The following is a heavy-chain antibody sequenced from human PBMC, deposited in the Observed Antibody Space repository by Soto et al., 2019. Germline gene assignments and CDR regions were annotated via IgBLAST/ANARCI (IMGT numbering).Heavy chain of an antibody. Sequence: GGSLRLSCAASGFTFSNAWMSWVRQAPGKGLEWVGRIKSKTDGGTTDYAAPVKGRFTISRDDSKNTLYLQMNSLKTEDTAVYYCTTEAPLVVPAAYDYWGQGTLVTVSS. CDR2: IKSKTDGGTT. V-gene: IGHV3-15*01. CDR1: GFTFSNAW. CDR3: TTEAPLVVPAAYDY. D-gene: IGHD2-2*01. J-gene: IGHJ4*02.